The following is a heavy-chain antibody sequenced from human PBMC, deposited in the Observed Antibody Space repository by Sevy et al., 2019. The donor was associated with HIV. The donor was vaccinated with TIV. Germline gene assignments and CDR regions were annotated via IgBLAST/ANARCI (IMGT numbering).Heavy chain of an antibody. CDR1: GFTFSSYW. CDR2: IKQDGSEK. CDR3: ARDARRVVPAANAYYYYYMDV. J-gene: IGHJ6*03. D-gene: IGHD2-2*01. Sequence: GGSLRLSCAASGFTFSSYWMSWVRQAPGKGLEWVANIKQDGSEKYYVDSVKGRFTISRDNAKNSLYLQMNSLRAEDTAVYYCARDARRVVPAANAYYYYYMDVWGKGTTVTVS. V-gene: IGHV3-7*03.